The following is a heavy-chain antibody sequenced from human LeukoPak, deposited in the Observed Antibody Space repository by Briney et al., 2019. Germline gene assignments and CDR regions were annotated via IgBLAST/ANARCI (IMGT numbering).Heavy chain of an antibody. D-gene: IGHD6-13*01. Sequence: GGSLSLSCAASGLTFSSNYMSWVRRAPGKGLEWVSIIYSGGTTYYADSVKGRFTISRDNSENTLYLQMNSLGAEDTAVYYCARGGYSSSYYFDYWGQGTLVTVSS. V-gene: IGHV3-53*01. CDR2: IYSGGTT. CDR1: GLTFSSNY. J-gene: IGHJ4*02. CDR3: ARGGYSSSYYFDY.